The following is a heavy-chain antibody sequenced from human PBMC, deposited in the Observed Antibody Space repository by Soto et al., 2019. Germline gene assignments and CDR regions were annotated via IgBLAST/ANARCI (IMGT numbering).Heavy chain of an antibody. D-gene: IGHD3-10*01. Sequence: QLQLQESGSGLVKPSQTLSLTCAVSGGSISSGGYSWSWIRQPPGKGLEWIGYIYHSGSTYYNPSLKSRVTISVDRSKNQFSLKRSSVTAADTAVYYCARAPYGSGSYYNPEYFQHWGQGTLVTVSS. CDR3: ARAPYGSGSYYNPEYFQH. V-gene: IGHV4-30-2*01. CDR2: IYHSGST. J-gene: IGHJ1*01. CDR1: GGSISSGGYS.